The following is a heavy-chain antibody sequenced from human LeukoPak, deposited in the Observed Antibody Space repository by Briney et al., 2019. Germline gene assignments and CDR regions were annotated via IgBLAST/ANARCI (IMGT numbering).Heavy chain of an antibody. CDR2: MNPNSGNT. D-gene: IGHD3-3*01. V-gene: IGHV1-8*03. CDR1: GYTFTSYG. Sequence: ASVKVSCRASGYTFTSYGISWVRQATGQGLEWMGWMNPNSGNTGYAQKFQGRVTITRNTSISTAYMELSSLRSEDTAVYYCARGNYDFWSGYYRGFRYFDLWGRGTLVTVSS. CDR3: ARGNYDFWSGYYRGFRYFDL. J-gene: IGHJ2*01.